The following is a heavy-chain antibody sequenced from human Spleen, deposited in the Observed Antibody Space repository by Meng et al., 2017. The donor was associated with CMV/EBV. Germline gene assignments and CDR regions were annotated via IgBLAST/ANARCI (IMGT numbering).Heavy chain of an antibody. CDR3: AKGGAGSSGWYVGFDY. V-gene: IGHV3-21*01. J-gene: IGHJ4*02. D-gene: IGHD6-19*01. CDR2: ISSSSSYI. CDR1: GFTFSSYS. Sequence: GESLKISCAASGFTFSSYSMNWVRQAPGKGLEWVSSISSSSSYIYYADSVKGRFTISRDNAKNSLYLQMNSLRAEDTAVYYCAKGGAGSSGWYVGFDYWGQGTLVTVSS.